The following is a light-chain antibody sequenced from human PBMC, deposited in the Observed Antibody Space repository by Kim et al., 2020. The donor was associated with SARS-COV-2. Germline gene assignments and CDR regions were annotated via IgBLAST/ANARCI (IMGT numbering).Light chain of an antibody. J-gene: IGLJ3*02. Sequence: ALGQTVRITCQGDSLRTDYAVWYQQKPGQAPVLVFYGENNRPSGIPDRFSGSNSGDTASLTITGAQAEDEADYYCNSRDSSGYHLVFGGGTQLTVL. CDR2: GEN. CDR1: SLRTDY. V-gene: IGLV3-19*01. CDR3: NSRDSSGYHLV.